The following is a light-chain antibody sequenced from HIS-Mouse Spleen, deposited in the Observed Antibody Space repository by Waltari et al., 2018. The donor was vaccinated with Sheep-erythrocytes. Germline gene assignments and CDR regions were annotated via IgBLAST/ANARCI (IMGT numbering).Light chain of an antibody. J-gene: IGKJ2*01. Sequence: DIVMTQSPLSLPVTPGEPASISCRFSQSLLHRNGYNYLDWYLQKPGQSPQLLIYLGSNRASGVPDRFSGSGSGTDFTLKISRVEAEDVGVYYCMQALQTPLTFGQGTKLEIK. CDR2: LGS. V-gene: IGKV2-28*01. CDR3: MQALQTPLT. CDR1: QSLLHRNGYNY.